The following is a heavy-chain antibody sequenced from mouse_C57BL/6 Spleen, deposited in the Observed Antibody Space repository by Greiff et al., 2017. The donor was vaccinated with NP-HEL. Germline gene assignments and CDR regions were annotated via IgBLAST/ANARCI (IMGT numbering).Heavy chain of an antibody. Sequence: VQLQQSDAELVKPGASVKISCKVSGYTFTDHTIHWMKQRPEQGLEWIGYIYPRDGSTKYNEKFKGKATLTADKSSSTAYMQLNSLTSEDSAVYVCARYHYYDYDGFAYWGQGTLVTVSA. D-gene: IGHD2-4*01. CDR3: ARYHYYDYDGFAY. J-gene: IGHJ3*01. V-gene: IGHV1-78*01. CDR2: IYPRDGST. CDR1: GYTFTDHT.